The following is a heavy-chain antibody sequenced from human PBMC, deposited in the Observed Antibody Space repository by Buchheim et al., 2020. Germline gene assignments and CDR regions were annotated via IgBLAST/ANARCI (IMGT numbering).Heavy chain of an antibody. J-gene: IGHJ6*02. CDR1: GGSISSSNW. CDR3: ARVALYDFWSGYYTGYYYYGMDV. CDR2: LYHSGST. D-gene: IGHD3-3*01. Sequence: QVQLQESGPGLVKPSGTLSLTCAVSGGSISSSNWWSWVRQPPGKGLEGIGELYHSGSTNYNPSLKSRVTISVDKSKNQFAPKLSSVTAADMAVYYCARVALYDFWSGYYTGYYYYGMDVWGQGTT. V-gene: IGHV4-4*02.